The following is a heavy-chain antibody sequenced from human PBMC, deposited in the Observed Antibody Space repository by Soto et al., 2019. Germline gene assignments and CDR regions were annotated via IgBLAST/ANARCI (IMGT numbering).Heavy chain of an antibody. CDR3: ARWGTTGGLDV. CDR1: GFTFRSYV. Sequence: QVQLVESGGGVVQPGTSLRLSCVGSGFTFRSYVIHWVRQAPGKGLEWVALTSYDGSNNFYGDSVMGRFTISRDNSRNTVELQMDSLRPDDTALYYCARWGTTGGLDVWGQGTLVSVSS. V-gene: IGHV3-33*05. CDR2: TSYDGSNN. J-gene: IGHJ4*02. D-gene: IGHD3-16*01.